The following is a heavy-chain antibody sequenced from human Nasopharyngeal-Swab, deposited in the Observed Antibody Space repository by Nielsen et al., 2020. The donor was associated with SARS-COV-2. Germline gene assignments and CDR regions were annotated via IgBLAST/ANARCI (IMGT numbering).Heavy chain of an antibody. CDR3: ASDRRTYSIAAAGTIDY. Sequence: GGSLRLSCAASGFTFSNAWMSWVRQAPGKGLEWVAVISYDGSNKYYADSVKGRFTISRDNSKNTLYLQMNSLRAEDTAVYYCASDRRTYSIAAAGTIDYWGQGTLVTVSS. D-gene: IGHD6-13*01. V-gene: IGHV3-30*03. CDR2: ISYDGSNK. CDR1: GFTFSNAW. J-gene: IGHJ4*02.